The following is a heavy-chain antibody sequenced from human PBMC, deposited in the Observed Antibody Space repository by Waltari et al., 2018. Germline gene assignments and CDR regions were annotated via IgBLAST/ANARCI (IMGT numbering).Heavy chain of an antibody. CDR1: GFTFGDYA. V-gene: IGHV3-49*04. J-gene: IGHJ4*02. D-gene: IGHD6-19*01. CDR3: TRDLGGSGWYVEDY. Sequence: EVQLVESGGGLVQPGRSLRLSCTASGFTFGDYAMSWVRQAPGKGLEGVGFIRSKAYGGTTEYAASVKGRFTISRDDSKSIAYLQMNSLKTEDTAVYYCTRDLGGSGWYVEDYWGQGTLVTVSS. CDR2: IRSKAYGGTT.